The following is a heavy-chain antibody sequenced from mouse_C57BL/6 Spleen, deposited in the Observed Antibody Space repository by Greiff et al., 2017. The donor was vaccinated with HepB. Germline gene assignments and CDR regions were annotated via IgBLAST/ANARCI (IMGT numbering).Heavy chain of an antibody. CDR2: IRNKANGYTT. V-gene: IGHV7-3*01. Sequence: EVKLVESGGGLVQPGGSLSLSCAASGFTFTDYYMSWVRQPPGKALEWLGFIRNKANGYTTEYSASVKGRFTISRDNSQSILYLQMNALRAEDSATYYCARSQLRQYYFDYWGQGTTLTVSS. J-gene: IGHJ2*01. D-gene: IGHD2-4*01. CDR3: ARSQLRQYYFDY. CDR1: GFTFTDYY.